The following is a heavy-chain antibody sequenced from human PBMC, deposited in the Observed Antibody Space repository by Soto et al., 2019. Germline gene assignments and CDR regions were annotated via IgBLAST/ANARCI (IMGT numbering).Heavy chain of an antibody. CDR2: IYYGGTT. Sequence: SETLSLTCTVSGGSISSGGYYWSWIRQHPGKGLEWIGYIYYGGTTYYTPSLKSRLTMSMDRANDHFSLNLTSVTAADTAVYFCARGHYYYGMDVWGQGITVTVFS. J-gene: IGHJ6*02. CDR1: GGSISSGGYY. V-gene: IGHV4-31*03. CDR3: ARGHYYYGMDV.